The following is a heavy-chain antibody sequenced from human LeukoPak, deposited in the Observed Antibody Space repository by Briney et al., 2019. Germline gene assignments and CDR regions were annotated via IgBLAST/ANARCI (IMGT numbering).Heavy chain of an antibody. V-gene: IGHV1-2*02. J-gene: IGHJ4*02. Sequence: ASLKVSCKASGYTFTGYFIHWVRQAPGQGLEWMGWINPNSAGTNYAQKFQGRVTMTRDTSISTAYMELSRLRSDDTAVYYCARDERYDSSGYPFDYWGQGTLVTVPS. D-gene: IGHD3-22*01. CDR2: INPNSAGT. CDR3: ARDERYDSSGYPFDY. CDR1: GYTFTGYF.